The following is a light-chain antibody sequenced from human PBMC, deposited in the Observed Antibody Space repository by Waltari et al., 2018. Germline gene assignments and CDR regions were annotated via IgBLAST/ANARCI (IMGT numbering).Light chain of an antibody. J-gene: IGLJ1*01. V-gene: IGLV3-19*01. CDR2: GKN. Sequence: SSELTQDPAVSVALGQTVRITCQGASLRSYYASWYQQKPGQAPVRVIYGKNNRPTGIPDRCSGSSSGDTASLTITGAQAEDEADYYCNSRDSSGNPLYVFGTGTKVTVL. CDR1: SLRSYY. CDR3: NSRDSSGNPLYV.